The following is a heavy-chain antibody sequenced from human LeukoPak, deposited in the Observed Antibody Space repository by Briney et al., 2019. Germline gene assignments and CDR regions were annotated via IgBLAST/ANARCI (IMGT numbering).Heavy chain of an antibody. J-gene: IGHJ4*02. D-gene: IGHD3-9*01. CDR1: GFTFSSYA. V-gene: IGHV3-23*01. CDR2: ISGSGGST. Sequence: PGGSLRLSCAASGFTFSSYAMSWVRQAPGKGLEWVSAISGSGGSTYYADSVKGRFTISRDNSKNTLYLQMNSVRAEDTAVYYCAKGPLPRTHFDWLSEFDYWGQGTLVTVSS. CDR3: AKGPLPRTHFDWLSEFDY.